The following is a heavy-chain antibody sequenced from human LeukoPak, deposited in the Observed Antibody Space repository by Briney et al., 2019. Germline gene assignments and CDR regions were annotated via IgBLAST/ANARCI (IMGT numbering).Heavy chain of an antibody. CDR2: ISAGGSAV. D-gene: IGHD4-17*01. CDR1: GFTFSDYY. J-gene: IGHJ4*02. Sequence: GGSLRLSCAASGFTFSDYYMSWIRQAPGRGLEWVSYISAGGSAVYYADSVKGRFTISRDNAKNSLYLQMNNLRADDTAVYYCARERSGYGDYNYWGQGTLVTVSS. V-gene: IGHV3-11*01. CDR3: ARERSGYGDYNY.